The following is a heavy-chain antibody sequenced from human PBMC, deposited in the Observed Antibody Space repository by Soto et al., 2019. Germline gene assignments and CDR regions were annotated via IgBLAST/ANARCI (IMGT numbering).Heavy chain of an antibody. V-gene: IGHV3-30-3*01. CDR1: GFTFSSYA. CDR3: ARGVQYHYDY. CDR2: ISYDGSNK. Sequence: QVQLVESGGGVVQPGRSLRLSCAASGFTFSSYAMHWVRQAPGKGLEWVAVISYDGSNKYYADSVKGRFTISRDNSKNTLYLQMNSLRAEDTAVYYCARGVQYHYDYWDQGTLVTVSS. J-gene: IGHJ4*02. D-gene: IGHD2-2*01.